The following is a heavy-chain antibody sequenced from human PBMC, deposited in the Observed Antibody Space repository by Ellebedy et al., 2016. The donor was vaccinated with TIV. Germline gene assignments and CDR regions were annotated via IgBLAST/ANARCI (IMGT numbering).Heavy chain of an antibody. CDR2: MNPNSGNT. D-gene: IGHD3-16*01. J-gene: IGHJ6*02. CDR1: GYTFTSYD. CDR3: ARVWGRAPAYYYYGMDV. V-gene: IGHV1-8*01. Sequence: AASVKVSCKASGYTFTSYDINWVRQATGQGLEWMGWMNPNSGNTGYAQKFQGRVTMTRNTSISTAYMELSSLRSENTAVYYCARVWGRAPAYYYYGMDVWGQGTTVTVSS.